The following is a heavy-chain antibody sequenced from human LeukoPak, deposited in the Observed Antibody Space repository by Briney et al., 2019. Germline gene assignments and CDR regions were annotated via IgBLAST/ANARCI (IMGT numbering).Heavy chain of an antibody. Sequence: GGSLRLSCGASGFTFRTSWMNWVRQAPGKGLEWVASINPDGSEKYSVDSVKGRLTISRDTAKNSLYLQMNSLRAEDTAVYYCAGDRGYSSFDYWGQGTLVTVSS. CDR2: INPDGSEK. CDR1: GFTFRTSW. CDR3: AGDRGYSSFDY. J-gene: IGHJ4*02. D-gene: IGHD6-19*01. V-gene: IGHV3-7*01.